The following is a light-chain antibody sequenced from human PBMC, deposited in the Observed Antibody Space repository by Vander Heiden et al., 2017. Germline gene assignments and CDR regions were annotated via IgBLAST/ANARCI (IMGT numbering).Light chain of an antibody. J-gene: IGKJ1*01. CDR1: QTIHKW. CDR3: QQYYTFPWT. CDR2: DAS. Sequence: DIQMTQSPSTLSTSVEDRVTISCRASQTIHKWLAWYQQKPGKAPELLIYDASTLQSGVPERFSGAGSGTEFTLTISSLQPDDFATYYCQQYYTFPWTFGRGTKVDI. V-gene: IGKV1-5*01.